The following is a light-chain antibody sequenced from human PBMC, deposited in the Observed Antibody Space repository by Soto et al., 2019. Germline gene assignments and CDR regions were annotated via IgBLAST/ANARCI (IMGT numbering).Light chain of an antibody. CDR1: SSDVGGYNY. CDR3: SSYTRSSTL. J-gene: IGLJ2*01. CDR2: DVS. V-gene: IGLV2-14*03. Sequence: QSALTQPASVSGSPGQSITISCTGASSDVGGYNYVSWYQHHPGKAPKLMIYDVSNRPSGVSNRFSDSKSGNTASLISSGLQAEDAADYYCSSYTRSSTLFGGGTQVTVL.